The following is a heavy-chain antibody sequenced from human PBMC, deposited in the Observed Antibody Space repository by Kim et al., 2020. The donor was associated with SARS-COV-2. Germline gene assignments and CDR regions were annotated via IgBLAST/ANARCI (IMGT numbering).Heavy chain of an antibody. D-gene: IGHD3-10*01. Sequence: ASVKVSCKTSGYTFTDYPLYWVRQAPGQGLEWMGWINTVSGDTRSSQNFQGRVTITRDTSANTAYMELSSLRSEDTAVYYCAKKKFFAAGSYSDFDYLG. CDR3: AKKKFFAAGSYSDFDY. V-gene: IGHV1-3*04. CDR2: INTVSGDT. CDR1: GYTFTDYP. J-gene: IGHJ4*01.